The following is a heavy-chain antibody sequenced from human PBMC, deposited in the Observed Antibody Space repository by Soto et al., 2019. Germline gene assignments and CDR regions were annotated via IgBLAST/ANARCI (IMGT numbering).Heavy chain of an antibody. CDR2: IDWDDDK. CDR3: ARTPPYYDSSGYDFDY. J-gene: IGHJ4*02. Sequence: GSGPTLVNPTQTLTLTCTFSGFSLSTSGMRVSWIRQPPGKALEWLARIDWDDDKFYSTSLKTRLTISKDTSKNQVVLTMTNMDPVDTATYYCARTPPYYDSSGYDFDYWGQGTLVTVSS. V-gene: IGHV2-70*04. CDR1: GFSLSTSGMR. D-gene: IGHD3-22*01.